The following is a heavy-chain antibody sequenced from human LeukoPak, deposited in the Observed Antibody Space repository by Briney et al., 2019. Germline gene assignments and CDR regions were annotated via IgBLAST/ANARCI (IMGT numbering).Heavy chain of an antibody. D-gene: IGHD3-10*01. CDR3: AKDLYGSGSYFDY. Sequence: GGSLRLSCAASGFTFSSYAMSWVREAPGKGLEWVSAISGSGGSTYYADSVKGRFTISRDNSKDTLYLQMNSLRAEDTAVYYCAKDLYGSGSYFDYWGQGTLVTVSS. CDR1: GFTFSSYA. CDR2: ISGSGGST. V-gene: IGHV3-23*01. J-gene: IGHJ4*02.